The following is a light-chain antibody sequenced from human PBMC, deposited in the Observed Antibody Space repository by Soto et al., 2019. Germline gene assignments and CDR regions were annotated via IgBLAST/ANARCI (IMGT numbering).Light chain of an antibody. CDR3: PQYGSSGT. CDR2: GAS. J-gene: IGKJ1*01. V-gene: IGKV3-20*01. CDR1: QSVSNNY. Sequence: EIVLTQSPGTLSLSPGERATLSCRASQSVSNNYLAWYQQKPGQAPRLLIYGASNGATGIPDRFSGSGSGTDFTLTSSRLEPEDFAVYYCPQYGSSGTFGQGPKVEIK.